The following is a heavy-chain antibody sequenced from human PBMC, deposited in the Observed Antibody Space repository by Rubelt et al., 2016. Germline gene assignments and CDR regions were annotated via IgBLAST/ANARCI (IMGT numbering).Heavy chain of an antibody. Sequence: TSWVRQMPGKGLEWLGRIDPSDSYTNYSPSFQGHVPISADKSISTAYLQWSSLKASDTAMYYCARRYSSSRSYYYGMDVWGQGTTDTVSS. V-gene: IGHV5-10-1*01. J-gene: IGHJ6*02. CDR2: IDPSDSYT. CDR3: ARRYSSSRSYYYGMDV. D-gene: IGHD6-6*01.